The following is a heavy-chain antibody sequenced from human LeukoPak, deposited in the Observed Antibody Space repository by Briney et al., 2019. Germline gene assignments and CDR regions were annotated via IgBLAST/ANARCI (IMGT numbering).Heavy chain of an antibody. CDR1: GYTFTSYD. V-gene: IGHV1-3*01. CDR3: ARGRLGSSWYSYYFDY. Sequence: ASVKVSCKASGYTFTSYDINWVRQATGQGLEWMGWINAGNGNTKYSQKFQGRVTITRDTSASTAYMELSSLRSEDTAVYYCARGRLGSSWYSYYFDYWGQGTLVTVSS. J-gene: IGHJ4*02. D-gene: IGHD6-13*01. CDR2: INAGNGNT.